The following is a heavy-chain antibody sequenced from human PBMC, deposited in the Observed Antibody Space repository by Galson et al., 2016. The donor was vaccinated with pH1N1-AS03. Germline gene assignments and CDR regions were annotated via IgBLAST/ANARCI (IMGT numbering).Heavy chain of an antibody. Sequence: SLRLSCAASGFTFRSYGMHWVRHTPGKGLQWVAVISYDESKKLYADSVRGRSTISRDNSKNTLYLQMNSLRPEDTAVYFCARSQSFYVDYFDNWGQGTLVTVSS. J-gene: IGHJ4*02. CDR2: ISYDESKK. V-gene: IGHV3-30*03. CDR3: ARSQSFYVDYFDN. CDR1: GFTFRSYG. D-gene: IGHD3-10*02.